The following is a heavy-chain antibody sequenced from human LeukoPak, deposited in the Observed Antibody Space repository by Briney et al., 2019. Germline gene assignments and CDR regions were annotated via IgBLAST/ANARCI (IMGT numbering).Heavy chain of an antibody. CDR2: ISAYNGNT. Sequence: ASVKVSCKASGYTFTSYGISWVRQAPGQGLEWMGWISAYNGNTNYAQKLQGRVTMTTDTSTSTAYMELRSLRSDDTAVYYCARGRSRSIMITFGGVIVPPGNPWGQGTLVTVSS. J-gene: IGHJ5*02. CDR3: ARGRSRSIMITFGGVIVPPGNP. CDR1: GYTFTSYG. D-gene: IGHD3-16*02. V-gene: IGHV1-18*01.